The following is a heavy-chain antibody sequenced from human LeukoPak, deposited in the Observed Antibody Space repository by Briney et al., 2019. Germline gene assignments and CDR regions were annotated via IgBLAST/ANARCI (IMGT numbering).Heavy chain of an antibody. V-gene: IGHV1-69*04. D-gene: IGHD5-24*01. Sequence: SVKVSCKASGGTFSSYAISWVRQAPGQGLEWMGRIIPVLGIANYAQEFQGRVTITADKSTSTAYMELSSLRSEDTAVYYCARGRVEMATIYYFDYWGQGTLVTVS. CDR3: ARGRVEMATIYYFDY. J-gene: IGHJ4*02. CDR1: GGTFSSYA. CDR2: IIPVLGIA.